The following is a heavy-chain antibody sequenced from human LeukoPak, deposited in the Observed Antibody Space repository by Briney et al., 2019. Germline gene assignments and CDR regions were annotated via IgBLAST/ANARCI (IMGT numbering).Heavy chain of an antibody. CDR2: ISAYNGNT. D-gene: IGHD1-26*01. J-gene: IGHJ6*02. Sequence: ASVKVSCKASGYTFSNYGISWVRQAPGQGLEWKGWISAYNGNTKYAQRFQGRVTMTTDTSTSTAYMELRSLISEDTAVYFCARGIVGATALMDVWGQGNTVTVSS. CDR3: ARGIVGATALMDV. CDR1: GYTFSNYG. V-gene: IGHV1-18*01.